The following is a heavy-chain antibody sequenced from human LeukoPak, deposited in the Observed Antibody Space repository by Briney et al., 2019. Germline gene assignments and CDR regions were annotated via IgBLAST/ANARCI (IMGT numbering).Heavy chain of an antibody. V-gene: IGHV3-15*01. Sequence: GGSLRLSCAASGFTFSNAWMNWVRQAPGKGLEWVGRIKDKSDGGTTDYAAPVKGRFSISSDDSKNTLYLQMNSLKTEDTAVYYCATADGGYDFWRADYFDYWGQGTLVTVSS. CDR1: GFTFSNAW. D-gene: IGHD3-3*01. CDR3: ATADGGYDFWRADYFDY. CDR2: IKDKSDGGTT. J-gene: IGHJ4*02.